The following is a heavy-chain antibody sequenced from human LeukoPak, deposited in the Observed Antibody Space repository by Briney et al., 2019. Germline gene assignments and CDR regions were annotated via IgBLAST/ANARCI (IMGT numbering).Heavy chain of an antibody. CDR1: GFAFRSFG. V-gene: IGHV3-23*01. CDR2: ISGSGGST. Sequence: GWALRLSCAASGFAFRSFGMNWVHQAPGKGLEWVSAISGSGGSTYYADSGKGRFTISRDNSKNTLYLQMNSLRAEDTAVYYCAKGSSPVVPAAMDYWGQGTLVTVSS. D-gene: IGHD2-2*01. CDR3: AKGSSPVVPAAMDY. J-gene: IGHJ4*02.